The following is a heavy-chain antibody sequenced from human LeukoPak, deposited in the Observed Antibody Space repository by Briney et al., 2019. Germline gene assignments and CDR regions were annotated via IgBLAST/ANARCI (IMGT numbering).Heavy chain of an antibody. CDR3: ASGIRAVAGKGATNY. CDR1: GFTFSSYA. CDR2: ISYDGSNK. J-gene: IGHJ4*02. D-gene: IGHD1-26*01. Sequence: GGSLRLSCAASGFTFSSYAMHWVRQAPGKGLEWVAVISYDGSNKYYADSVKGRFTISRDNSKNTLYLQMNSLRAEDTAVYYCASGIRAVAGKGATNYWGQGPLVTVSS. V-gene: IGHV3-30-3*01.